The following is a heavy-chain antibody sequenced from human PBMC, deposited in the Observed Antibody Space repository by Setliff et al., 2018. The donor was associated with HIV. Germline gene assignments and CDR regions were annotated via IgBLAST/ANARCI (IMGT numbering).Heavy chain of an antibody. CDR1: GGSISSYY. J-gene: IGHJ4*02. CDR2: SSYSGST. Sequence: LTCTISGGSISSYYWSWIRQPPGKGLEWIGYSSYSGSTNYNPSLKSRVTISVDKSKNQFSLKLSSVTAADTAVYYCARGPYYFDSSNYFDLYHFDYWGQGTLVTVSS. CDR3: ARGPYYFDSSNYFDLYHFDY. V-gene: IGHV4-59*01. D-gene: IGHD3-22*01.